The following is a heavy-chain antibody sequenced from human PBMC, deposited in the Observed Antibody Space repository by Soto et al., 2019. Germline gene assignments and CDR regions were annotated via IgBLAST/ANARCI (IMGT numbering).Heavy chain of an antibody. CDR3: ARARGGYYDY. CDR2: IYYSGST. V-gene: IGHV4-59*01. J-gene: IGHJ4*02. D-gene: IGHD3-22*01. Sequence: SETLSLTCTVSGVSISSYYWSWIRQPPGKGLEWIGYIYYSGSTNYNPSLKSRVTISLDTSKNQFSLKLSSVTAADTAVYYCARARGGYYDYWGQGTLGTVSS. CDR1: GVSISSYY.